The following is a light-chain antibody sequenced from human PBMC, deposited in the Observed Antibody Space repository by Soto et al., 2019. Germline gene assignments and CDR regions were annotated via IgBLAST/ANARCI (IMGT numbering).Light chain of an antibody. CDR2: TAS. CDR1: QSISSW. J-gene: IGKJ1*01. CDR3: QQYQSLWT. V-gene: IGKV1-5*03. Sequence: DIQMTQSPSTLSASVGDTVTITCRASQSISSWLAWYQQKPGKAPKVLIYTASSLESGVPSRFSGSGSGTEFTLTISSLQPDESATYYCQQYQSLWTFGQGTKVEIK.